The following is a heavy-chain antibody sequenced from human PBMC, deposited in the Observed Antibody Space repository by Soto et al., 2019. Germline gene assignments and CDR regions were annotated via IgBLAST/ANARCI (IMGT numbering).Heavy chain of an antibody. J-gene: IGHJ5*02. CDR2: MNPNSGNT. CDR1: GYTFTSYD. CDR3: TRSREHSRTFAP. D-gene: IGHD6-6*01. V-gene: IGHV1-8*01. Sequence: QVQLVQSGAEVKKPGASVKVSCKASGYTFTSYDINWVRQATGQGLEWMGWMNPNSGNTGYAQKFQGRVTMTRNTAISTASMELSRLRPEATAVYYCTRSREHSRTFAPWGQGTLVTVSS.